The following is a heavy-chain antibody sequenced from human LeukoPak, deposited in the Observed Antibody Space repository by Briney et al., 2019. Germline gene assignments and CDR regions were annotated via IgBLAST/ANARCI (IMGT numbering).Heavy chain of an antibody. J-gene: IGHJ4*02. CDR3: AKDQYYYGSGSYIY. CDR1: GFIFSNYA. Sequence: PGGSLRLSCAASGFIFSNYAMAWVRQTPGKGLEWVSAISGSGGSTYYADSVKGRFTISRDNSKNTLYLQMNSLRAEDTAVYYCAKDQYYYGSGSYIYWGQGTLVTVSS. CDR2: ISGSGGST. V-gene: IGHV3-23*01. D-gene: IGHD3-10*01.